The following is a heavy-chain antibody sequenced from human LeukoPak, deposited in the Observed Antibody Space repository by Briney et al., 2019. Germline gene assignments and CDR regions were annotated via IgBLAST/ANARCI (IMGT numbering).Heavy chain of an antibody. CDR3: AKDQIAMIVVIVDGGPGAFDI. Sequence: GGSLRLSCVASGFTFSSYAMSWVRQAPGKGLEWVSAISGSGGSTYYADSVRGRFTISRDNSKNTLYLQMNSLRAEDTAIYYCAKDQIAMIVVIVDGGPGAFDIWGQGQWSPSLQ. V-gene: IGHV3-23*01. CDR2: ISGSGGST. CDR1: GFTFSSYA. J-gene: IGHJ3*02. D-gene: IGHD3-22*01.